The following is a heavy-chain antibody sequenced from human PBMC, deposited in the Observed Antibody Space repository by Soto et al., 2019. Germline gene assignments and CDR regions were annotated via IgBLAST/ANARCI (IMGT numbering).Heavy chain of an antibody. CDR3: ARRASGSSRSFDL. CDR1: GFAFSSHP. J-gene: IGHJ3*01. D-gene: IGHD6-6*01. V-gene: IGHV3-23*01. CDR2: ISDGGDLT. Sequence: VQLLESGGDLVHPGGSLRLSCAASGFAFSSHPMSWVRQAPERGLEWVSGISDGGDLTYNADSVKGRFTISRDNSKNILFLQMNSLRAEDTALYYCARRASGSSRSFDLWGQGTMVTVSP.